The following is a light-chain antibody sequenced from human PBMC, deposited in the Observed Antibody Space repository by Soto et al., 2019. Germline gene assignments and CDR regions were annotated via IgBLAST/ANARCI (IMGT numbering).Light chain of an antibody. Sequence: DIQMTQSPSTLSASVGDRVTITCRASQSISSWLAWYQQKPGKAPKLLIYDASNLETGVPSRFSGSGSGTEFTFTITSLQPEDIATYYCQQYDYLPYTFGQGTKLEIK. CDR1: QSISSW. CDR2: DAS. V-gene: IGKV1-33*01. J-gene: IGKJ2*01. CDR3: QQYDYLPYT.